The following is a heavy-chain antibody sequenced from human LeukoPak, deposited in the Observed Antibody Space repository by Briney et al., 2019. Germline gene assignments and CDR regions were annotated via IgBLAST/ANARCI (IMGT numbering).Heavy chain of an antibody. Sequence: GGSLRLSCAASGFTFSSYSMNWARQAPGKGLEWVSSISSSSSYIYYADSVKGRFTISRDNAKNSLYLQMNSLRAEDTAVYYCARATNMVRGDYYFDYWGQGTLVTVSS. V-gene: IGHV3-21*01. CDR1: GFTFSSYS. CDR3: ARATNMVRGDYYFDY. D-gene: IGHD3-10*01. J-gene: IGHJ4*02. CDR2: ISSSSSYI.